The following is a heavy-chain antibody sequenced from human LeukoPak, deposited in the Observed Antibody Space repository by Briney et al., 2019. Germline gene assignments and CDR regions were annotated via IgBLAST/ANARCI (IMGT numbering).Heavy chain of an antibody. CDR2: ISGSGGST. D-gene: IGHD5-18*01. J-gene: IGHJ4*02. V-gene: IGHV3-23*01. Sequence: GGSLRLSCAASGFTFSSYAMSWVRQAPGKGLEWVSAISGSGGSTYYADSVKGRFTISRDNSKNTLYLQMNSLRAEDTAVYYCAKVGPSPVDTAMKYYFDYWGQGTLVTVSS. CDR3: AKVGPSPVDTAMKYYFDY. CDR1: GFTFSSYA.